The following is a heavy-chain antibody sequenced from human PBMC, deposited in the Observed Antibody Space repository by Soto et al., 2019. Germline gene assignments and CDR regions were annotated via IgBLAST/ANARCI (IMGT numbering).Heavy chain of an antibody. V-gene: IGHV4-4*02. Sequence: QVQLQASGPGLVKPSGTLSLTCAVSGGSLSSGNWWSWVRQSPGKGLEWIGQIYDSGGTSYNPSLKSRVTISFDKSKNQLSLNLSSMAAADTAVYYCARHGGKFFDYWGQGTLVTVSS. J-gene: IGHJ4*02. CDR3: ARHGGKFFDY. CDR2: IYDSGGT. CDR1: GGSLSSGNW.